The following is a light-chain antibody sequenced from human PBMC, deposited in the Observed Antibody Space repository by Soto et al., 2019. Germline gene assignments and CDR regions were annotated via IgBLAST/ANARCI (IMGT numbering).Light chain of an antibody. CDR2: AAS. J-gene: IGKJ2*01. V-gene: IGKV1-9*01. CDR3: QQLNGYPYT. Sequence: DIQLTQSPSFLSASVGDRVTITCRASQGISSYLAWYQQKPGKAPKLLIYAASTLQSGVPSRFSGSGSGTEFTLTISSPQPEDFATYYCQQLNGYPYTFGQGTKLEIK. CDR1: QGISSY.